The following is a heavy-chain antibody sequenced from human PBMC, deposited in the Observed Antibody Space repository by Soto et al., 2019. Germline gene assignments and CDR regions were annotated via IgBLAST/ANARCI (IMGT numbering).Heavy chain of an antibody. CDR2: IKSKTDGGTT. D-gene: IGHD5-18*01. V-gene: IGHV3-15*01. J-gene: IGHJ4*02. Sequence: PGGSLRLSCAASGFTFSNAWMSWVRQAPGKGLEWVGRIKSKTDGGTTDYAAPVKGRFTISRDDSKNTLYLQMNSLKTEDTAVYYCTTDLGGYSYGYSYWGQGTLVTVSS. CDR1: GFTFSNAW. CDR3: TTDLGGYSYGYSY.